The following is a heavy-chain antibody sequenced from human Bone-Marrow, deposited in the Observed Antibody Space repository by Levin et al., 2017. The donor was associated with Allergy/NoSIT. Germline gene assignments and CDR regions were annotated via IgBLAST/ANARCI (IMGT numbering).Heavy chain of an antibody. Sequence: SCAASGFPFFTYAMNWVRQAPGKGLEWVSTISGSGGKTYYADSVKGRFTISRDNSKNTLYLQMNRLRADDTAVYYCTKADVRDFDYYGMDVWGQGTSVTVS. CDR2: ISGSGGKT. CDR3: TKADVRDFDYYGMDV. CDR1: GFPFFTYA. V-gene: IGHV3-23*01. D-gene: IGHD3-3*01. J-gene: IGHJ6*02.